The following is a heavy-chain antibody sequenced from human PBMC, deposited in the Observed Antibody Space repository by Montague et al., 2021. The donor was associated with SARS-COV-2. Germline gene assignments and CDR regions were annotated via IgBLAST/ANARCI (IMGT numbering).Heavy chain of an antibody. CDR1: GGSISSGGFY. V-gene: IGHV4-31*03. CDR2: IYYSGST. Sequence: TLSLTCTVSGGSISSGGFYWSWIRQHPGKGLEWVGYIYYSGSTYYNPSLKSRVTISVDTSKNRFSLELSSVTAAATAVYYCARDTGISGAFDIWGQGTMVTVSS. CDR3: ARDTGISGAFDI. J-gene: IGHJ3*02. D-gene: IGHD2-15*01.